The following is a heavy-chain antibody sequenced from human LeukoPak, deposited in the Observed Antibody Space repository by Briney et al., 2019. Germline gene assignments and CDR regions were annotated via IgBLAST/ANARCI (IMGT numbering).Heavy chain of an antibody. V-gene: IGHV1-18*01. CDR3: ARVGDYYDSSGFRVSGVYYYYMGV. CDR1: GYTFTSYG. CDR2: ISAYNGNT. J-gene: IGHJ6*03. D-gene: IGHD3-22*01. Sequence: ASVKVSCKASGYTFTSYGISWVRQAPGQGLEWMGWISAYNGNTNYAQKLQGRVTMTTDTSTSTAYMELRSLRSDDTAVYYCARVGDYYDSSGFRVSGVYYYYMGVWGKGTTVTVSS.